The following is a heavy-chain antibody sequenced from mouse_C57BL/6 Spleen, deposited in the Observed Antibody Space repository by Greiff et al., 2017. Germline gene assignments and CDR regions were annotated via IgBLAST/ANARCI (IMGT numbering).Heavy chain of an antibody. CDR2: IHPNSGST. Sequence: VQLQQPGAELVKPGASVKLSCKASGYTFTSYWMHWVKQRPGQGLEWIGMIHPNSGSTNYNEKFKSKATLTVDKSSITAYMQLSSLTSEDSAVYYCAYYSLDYFDYWGQGTTLTVSA. CDR3: AYYSLDYFDY. CDR1: GYTFTSYW. D-gene: IGHD2-12*01. V-gene: IGHV1-64*01. J-gene: IGHJ2*01.